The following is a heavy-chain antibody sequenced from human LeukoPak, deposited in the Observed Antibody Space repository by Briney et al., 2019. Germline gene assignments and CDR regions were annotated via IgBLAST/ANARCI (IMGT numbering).Heavy chain of an antibody. D-gene: IGHD4-17*01. CDR3: ARDWTTVTAVWFDP. J-gene: IGHJ5*02. CDR2: IKQDGSEK. Sequence: PGGSLRLSCAASGFTFSSYWMSWVRQAPGKGLEWVANIKQDGSEKYYVDSVKGRFTISRDNAKNSLYLQMNSLRAEDTAVYYCARDWTTVTAVWFDPWGQGTLVTVSS. CDR1: GFTFSSYW. V-gene: IGHV3-7*01.